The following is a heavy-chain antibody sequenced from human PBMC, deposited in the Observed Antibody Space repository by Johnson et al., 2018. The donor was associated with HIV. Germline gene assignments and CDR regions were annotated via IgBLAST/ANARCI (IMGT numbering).Heavy chain of an antibody. CDR3: ARKGDAFDI. J-gene: IGHJ3*02. CDR2: IKQDESEK. Sequence: VQLVESGGGLVQPGGSLRLSCAASGFTVSSNYMSWVRQAPGKGLEWVANIKQDESEKYYVDSVKGRFTISRDNAKNSLYLQMDSLRAEDTAVYYCARKGDAFDIWGQGTMVIVSS. CDR1: GFTVSSNY. V-gene: IGHV3-7*03.